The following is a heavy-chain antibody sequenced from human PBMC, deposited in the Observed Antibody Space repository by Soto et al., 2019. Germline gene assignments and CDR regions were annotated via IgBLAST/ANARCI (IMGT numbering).Heavy chain of an antibody. J-gene: IGHJ6*02. CDR2: IIPIFGTA. Sequence: QVQLVQSGAEVKKPGSSVKVSCKASGGTFSSYAISWVRQAPGQGLEWMGGIIPIFGTANYAQKFQGRVRVTADKSPSSADMELNSLGFEDTAVYYYARPYSSSWYDYHYYGMDVWGQGTKVTVSS. D-gene: IGHD6-13*01. CDR3: ARPYSSSWYDYHYYGMDV. V-gene: IGHV1-69*06. CDR1: GGTFSSYA.